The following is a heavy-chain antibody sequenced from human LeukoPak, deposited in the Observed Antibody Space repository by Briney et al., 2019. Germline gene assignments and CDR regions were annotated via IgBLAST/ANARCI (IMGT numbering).Heavy chain of an antibody. J-gene: IGHJ4*02. CDR2: ISNDGNTK. V-gene: IGHV3-30*18. CDR1: GFTFSAYG. CDR3: AKGPFYDTSGHPL. Sequence: GGSLRLSCAASGFTFSAYGTHWVRQAPGKGLEWAAVISNDGNTKYYADSVKGRFTISRDNSENTLFLHMNSLRPEDAAVYYCAKGPFYDTSGHPLWGQGTLVTVSS. D-gene: IGHD3-22*01.